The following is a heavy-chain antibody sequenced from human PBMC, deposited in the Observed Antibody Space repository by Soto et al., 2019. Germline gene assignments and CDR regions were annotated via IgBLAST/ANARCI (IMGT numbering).Heavy chain of an antibody. J-gene: IGHJ5*02. CDR3: ARGPLRNWFDP. V-gene: IGHV1-3*01. CDR1: GYTFTSYA. CDR2: INAGNGNT. Sequence: ASVKVSCKASGYTFTSYAMHWVRQAPGQRLEWMGWINAGNGNTKYSQKFQGRVTITRDTSASTAYMHLSSLRSEDTAVYYCARGPLRNWFDPWGQGTLVTVSS.